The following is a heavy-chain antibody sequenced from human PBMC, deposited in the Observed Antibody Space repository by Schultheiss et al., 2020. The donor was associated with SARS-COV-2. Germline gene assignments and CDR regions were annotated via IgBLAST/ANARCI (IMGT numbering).Heavy chain of an antibody. J-gene: IGHJ3*02. CDR3: ARDASYGFDAFDI. Sequence: GGSLRLSCAASGFTFSSYAMSWVRQAPGKGLEWVSAISGSGGSTYYADSVKGRFTISRDNSKNSLYLQMNSLRAEDTAVYYCARDASYGFDAFDIWGQGTMVTVSS. D-gene: IGHD5-18*01. CDR2: ISGSGGST. CDR1: GFTFSSYA. V-gene: IGHV3-23*01.